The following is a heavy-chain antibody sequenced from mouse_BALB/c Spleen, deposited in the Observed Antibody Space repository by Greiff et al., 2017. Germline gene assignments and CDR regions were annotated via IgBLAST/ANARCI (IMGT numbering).Heavy chain of an antibody. D-gene: IGHD2-4*01. CDR2: IDPANGNT. Sequence: EVQLQQSGAELVKPGASVKLSCTASGFNIKDTYMHWVKQRPEQGLEWIGRIDPANGNTKYDPKFQGKSTITADTSSNTAYLQLSSLTSEDTAVYYCARGDYDGGYYAMDYWGQGTSVTVSS. CDR3: ARGDYDGGYYAMDY. V-gene: IGHV14-3*02. J-gene: IGHJ4*01. CDR1: GFNIKDTY.